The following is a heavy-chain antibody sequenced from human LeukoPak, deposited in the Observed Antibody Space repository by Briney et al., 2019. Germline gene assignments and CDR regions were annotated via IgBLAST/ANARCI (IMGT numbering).Heavy chain of an antibody. CDR2: IKRDGSEK. Sequence: GGSLRLSCAASGFTFSSYWMSWVRQAPGKGLEWVANIKRDGSEKYYVDSVKGRFTISRDNAKNSLYLQMNSLRAEDTAVYYCARYYDFWSGYYPFDYWGQGTLVTVSS. J-gene: IGHJ4*02. CDR3: ARYYDFWSGYYPFDY. V-gene: IGHV3-7*01. D-gene: IGHD3-3*01. CDR1: GFTFSSYW.